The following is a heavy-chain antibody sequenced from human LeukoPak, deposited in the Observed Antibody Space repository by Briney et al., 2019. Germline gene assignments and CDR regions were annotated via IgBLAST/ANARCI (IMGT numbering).Heavy chain of an antibody. CDR3: AREYSAFEI. CDR2: IHYSSST. Sequence: SETLSLTCTVSGGSISTYYWSWIRQPPGKGLEWIGYIHYSSSTSYNPSLKSRITISVDTSKNQLSLILNSVTAADTAVYYCAREYSAFEIWGQGTMVTVSS. D-gene: IGHD1-1*01. CDR1: GGSISTYY. J-gene: IGHJ3*02. V-gene: IGHV4-59*01.